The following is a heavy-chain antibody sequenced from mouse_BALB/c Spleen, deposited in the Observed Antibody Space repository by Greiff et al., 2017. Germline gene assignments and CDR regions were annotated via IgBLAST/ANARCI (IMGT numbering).Heavy chain of an antibody. CDR3: ARDGERYDGGDY. CDR1: GFTFTDYY. Sequence: EVHLVESGGGLVQPGGSLRLSCATSGFTFTDYYMSWVRQPPGKALEWLGFIRNKANGYTTEYSASVKGRFTISRDNSQSILYLQMNTLRAEDSATYYCARDGERYDGGDYWGQGTSVTVSS. D-gene: IGHD2-14*01. V-gene: IGHV7-3*02. CDR2: IRNKANGYTT. J-gene: IGHJ4*01.